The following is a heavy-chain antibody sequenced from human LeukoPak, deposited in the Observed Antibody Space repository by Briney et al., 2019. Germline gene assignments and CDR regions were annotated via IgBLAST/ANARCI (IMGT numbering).Heavy chain of an antibody. CDR1: GFTFSSYS. CDR3: ARDQQELEGYFDY. D-gene: IGHD6-13*01. J-gene: IGHJ4*02. CDR2: ISSSSSYI. V-gene: IGHV3-21*01. Sequence: PGGSLRLSCAASGFTFSSYSMNWVRQAPGKGLEWVSSISSSSSYIYYADSVKGLFTISRDNAKNSLYLQMNSLRAEDTAVYYCARDQQELEGYFDYWGQGTLVTVSS.